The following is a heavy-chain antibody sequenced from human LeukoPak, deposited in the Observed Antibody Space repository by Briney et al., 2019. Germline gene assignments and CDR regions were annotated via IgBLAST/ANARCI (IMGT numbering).Heavy chain of an antibody. CDR3: AKGGYCSATRCYVGKGMDD. D-gene: IGHD2-2*01. J-gene: IGHJ4*02. V-gene: IGHV3-30*18. CDR1: GFTFDTYG. Sequence: GGSLRLSCAASGFTFDTYGMHWVRQAPGKGLEWVAVISHDGVDKYYADSVKGRFTISRDNSKNTVSLQVNSLRAEDTAAYYCAKGGYCSATRCYVGKGMDDWGQGTLVAVSS. CDR2: ISHDGVDK.